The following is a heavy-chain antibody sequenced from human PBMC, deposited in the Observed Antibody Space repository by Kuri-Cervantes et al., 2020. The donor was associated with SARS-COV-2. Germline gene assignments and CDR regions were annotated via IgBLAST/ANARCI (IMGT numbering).Heavy chain of an antibody. CDR3: ARVDLLWFGELSH. CDR2: IIPLFGTT. Sequence: SVKVSCKASGGTFSSYAISWVRQAPGQGLEWMGGIIPLFGTTNYAQKFQGRVTMTADESTSTAYMDLSSLTPEDTAVYYCARVDLLWFGELSHWGQGTLVTVSS. J-gene: IGHJ4*02. CDR1: GGTFSSYA. V-gene: IGHV1-69*13. D-gene: IGHD3-10*01.